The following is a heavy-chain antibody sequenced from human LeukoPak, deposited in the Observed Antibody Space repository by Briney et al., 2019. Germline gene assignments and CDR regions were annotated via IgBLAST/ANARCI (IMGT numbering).Heavy chain of an antibody. V-gene: IGHV3-53*04. D-gene: IGHD1-14*01. Sequence: PGGSLRLSCAASGFTASSNYISWVRQAPGKGLKWVPVIYSGGSTYCADSVKGRFTISRHNYKNTLYLQMNSLRAEDTAVYYCARAVFYYYYGMDVWGQGTTVTVSS. CDR1: GFTASSNY. J-gene: IGHJ6*02. CDR2: IYSGGST. CDR3: ARAVFYYYYGMDV.